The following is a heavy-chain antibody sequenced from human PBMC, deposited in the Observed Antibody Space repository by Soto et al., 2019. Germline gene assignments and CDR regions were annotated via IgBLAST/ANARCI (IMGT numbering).Heavy chain of an antibody. J-gene: IGHJ3*02. V-gene: IGHV3-23*01. D-gene: IGHD2-15*01. CDR3: ARKYSHAFDI. CDR2: ISTGGAST. CDR1: GIIFSNNV. Sequence: LSLSCAASGIIFSNNVMTWVRQSLGKGLEWVSTISTGGASTSYTDSVKGRFTISRDNARNTLYLQMNSLRADDTALYYVARKYSHAFDIWGQGTMVTVSS.